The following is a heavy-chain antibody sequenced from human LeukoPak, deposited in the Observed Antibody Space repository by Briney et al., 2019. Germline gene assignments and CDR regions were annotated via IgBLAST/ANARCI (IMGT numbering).Heavy chain of an antibody. V-gene: IGHV3-7*01. CDR2: IKEDGSEK. Sequence: GGSLRLSCAASGFTFSSYWMSWVRQAPGKGLEWVANIKEDGSEKYYVDSVKGRFTISRDNAKNSLYLQMNSLRSEDTAVYYCARETPDSSGWDWGQGTLVTVSS. J-gene: IGHJ4*02. CDR1: GFTFSSYW. CDR3: ARETPDSSGWD. D-gene: IGHD6-19*01.